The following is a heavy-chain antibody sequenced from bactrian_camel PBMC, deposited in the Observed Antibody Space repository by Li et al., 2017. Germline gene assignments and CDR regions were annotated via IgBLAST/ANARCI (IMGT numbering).Heavy chain of an antibody. D-gene: IGHD6*01. CDR2: ITNRGGTT. J-gene: IGHJ4*01. V-gene: IGHV3S1*01. CDR1: GFTLSSYR. CDR3: AKLSTVVTGTGQRNY. Sequence: QVQLVESGGGLVQPGGSLRLSCAASGFTLSSYRTYWVRQAPGKGLEWVSITNRGGTTYYADSMKGRFTISRDNAKNTLYLQLNSLRTEDTAMYHCAKLSTVVTGTGQRNYWGQGTQVTVS.